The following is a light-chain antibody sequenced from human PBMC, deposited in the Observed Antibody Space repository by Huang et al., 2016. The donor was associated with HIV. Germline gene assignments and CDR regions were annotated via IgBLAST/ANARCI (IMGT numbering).Light chain of an antibody. Sequence: EIVLTQSPATLSLSPGERATLSCRASQNITSFVAWYRQKPGQAPRLLIFDATNRATGTPARFGGSGSGTDFTLTIHSLEPEDFAGYYCQQRIQWPRLTFGGGTRVEMK. CDR1: QNITSF. J-gene: IGKJ4*01. V-gene: IGKV3-11*01. CDR2: DAT. CDR3: QQRIQWPRLT.